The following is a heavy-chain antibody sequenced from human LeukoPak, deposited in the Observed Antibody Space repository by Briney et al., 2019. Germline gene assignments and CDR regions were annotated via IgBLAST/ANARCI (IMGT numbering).Heavy chain of an antibody. V-gene: IGHV3-64*01. Sequence: GRSLRLSCAASGFTFSTYAMHWVRQTPGKGLEYVSAISTNGGGTYYANSVKGRFTISRDNSKNTLYLQMGSLRVEDMAVYYCARYCSGVSCYSGYDYWGQGTLVTVPS. D-gene: IGHD2-15*01. CDR1: GFTFSTYA. CDR3: ARYCSGVSCYSGYDY. J-gene: IGHJ4*02. CDR2: ISTNGGGT.